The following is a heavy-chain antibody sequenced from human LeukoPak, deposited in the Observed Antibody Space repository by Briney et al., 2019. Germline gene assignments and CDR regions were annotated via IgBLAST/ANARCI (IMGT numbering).Heavy chain of an antibody. CDR1: GGSFSGYY. Sequence: SETLSLTCAVYGGSFSGYYWSWIRQPPGKGLEWIGEINHSGSTNYNPSLKSRVTISVDTSKNQFSLKLSSVTAADTAVYYCARDVLLTGTSGIDYWGQGTLVTVSS. J-gene: IGHJ4*02. CDR3: ARDVLLTGTSGIDY. CDR2: INHSGST. D-gene: IGHD1-20*01. V-gene: IGHV4-34*01.